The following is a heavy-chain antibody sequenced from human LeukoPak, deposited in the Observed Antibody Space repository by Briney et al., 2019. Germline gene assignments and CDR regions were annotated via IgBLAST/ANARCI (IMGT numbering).Heavy chain of an antibody. CDR3: AKDQEAITMVRGELDY. V-gene: IGHV3-23*01. CDR2: ISGSGGST. CDR1: GFTFNSYA. J-gene: IGHJ4*02. D-gene: IGHD3-10*01. Sequence: PGGSLRLSCAASGFTFNSYAMSWVRQAPGKGLEWVSAISGSGGSTYYADSVKGRFTISRDNSKNTLYLQMNSLRAEDTAVYYCAKDQEAITMVRGELDYWGQGTLVTVSS.